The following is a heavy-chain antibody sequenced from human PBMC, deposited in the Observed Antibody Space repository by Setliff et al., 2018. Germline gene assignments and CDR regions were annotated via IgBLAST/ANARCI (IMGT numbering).Heavy chain of an antibody. CDR1: GDSINNFY. V-gene: IGHV4-59*04. CDR2: NFSDGTT. CDR3: RVWVDMIEVDS. J-gene: IGHJ4*02. Sequence: SETLSLTCSVSGDSINNFYWNWIRQSPGTGLEWIGYNFSDGTTYYNPSLKSRVTMSVDTSKNQFSLKLTSVTAADTAVYYCRVWVDMIEVDSWAQGTLVTVSS. D-gene: IGHD3-22*01.